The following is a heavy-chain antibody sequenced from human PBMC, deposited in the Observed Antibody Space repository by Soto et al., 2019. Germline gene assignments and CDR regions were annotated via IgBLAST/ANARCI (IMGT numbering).Heavy chain of an antibody. CDR2: IDSSSSNK. D-gene: IGHD5-18*01. CDR1: GFTFDSYS. V-gene: IGHV3-48*02. J-gene: IGHJ4*02. Sequence: PXXSLRLSFAASGFTFDSYSMHWVLQAPGKGLEWVSYIDSSSSNKHYADSVKGRFTISRDNAKNALYLQMSSLRDEDTAVYYCARDDDSAMALNFDYWGQGTLVTVSS. CDR3: ARDDDSAMALNFDY.